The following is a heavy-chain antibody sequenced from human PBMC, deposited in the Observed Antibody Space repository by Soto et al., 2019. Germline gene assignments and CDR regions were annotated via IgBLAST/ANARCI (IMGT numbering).Heavy chain of an antibody. CDR2: IYYSGST. CDR3: ARGADYDILYFDY. D-gene: IGHD3-9*01. Sequence: SETLSLTCTVSGGSISSGGYYWSWIRQHPGKGLEWIGYIYYSGSTYYNPSLKSRVTISVDTSKNQFSLKLSSVTAADTAVYYCARGADYDILYFDYWGQGTLVTVSS. J-gene: IGHJ4*02. V-gene: IGHV4-31*03. CDR1: GGSISSGGYY.